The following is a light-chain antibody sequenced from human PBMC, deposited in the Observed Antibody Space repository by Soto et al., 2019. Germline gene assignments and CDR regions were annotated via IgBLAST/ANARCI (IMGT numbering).Light chain of an antibody. V-gene: IGLV1-44*01. J-gene: IGLJ2*01. CDR3: AAWDDSLNGVV. CDR1: SSNIGRNT. CDR2: RNN. Sequence: QSVLTQPPSASGTPGQRVTISCSGSSSNIGRNTVNWYQQLPGTAPKLLIHRNNQRPSGVPDRFSGSKSDTSASLAISGLQSEDEADYYCAAWDDSLNGVVFGGGTKLTVL.